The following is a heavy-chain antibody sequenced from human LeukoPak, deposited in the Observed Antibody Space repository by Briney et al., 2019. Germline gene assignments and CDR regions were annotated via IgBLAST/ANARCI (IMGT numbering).Heavy chain of an antibody. CDR3: ARGGEDSQLWFEPKQYYFDF. CDR1: GFTFSDYY. D-gene: IGHD5-18*01. Sequence: GGSLRLSCAASGFTFSDYYMNWVRQPPGKGLEGVSIIYSGGTTYYADSAKGRFTISRDDSKNTLFLQMNNLRAEDTAVYYCARGGEDSQLWFEPKQYYFDFWGQGTPVTVSS. J-gene: IGHJ4*02. CDR2: IYSGGTT. V-gene: IGHV3-53*01.